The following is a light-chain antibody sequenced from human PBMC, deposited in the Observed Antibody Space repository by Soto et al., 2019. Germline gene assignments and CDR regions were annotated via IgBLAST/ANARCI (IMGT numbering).Light chain of an antibody. CDR3: QQRYRWPPIT. CDR2: DAS. V-gene: IGKV3-11*01. CDR1: ESVFGY. J-gene: IGKJ5*01. Sequence: EVVLTQSPATLSLSPGERATLSCRASESVFGYLAWYQHKPGQDPRLLIYDASNRATGVPARFSSSRSVTDFTLTISSLEPEDIAVYYCQQRYRWPPITFGQGTRLDNK.